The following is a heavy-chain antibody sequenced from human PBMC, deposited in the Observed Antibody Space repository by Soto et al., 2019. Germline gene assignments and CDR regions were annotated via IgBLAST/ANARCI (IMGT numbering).Heavy chain of an antibody. V-gene: IGHV3-21*01. CDR1: GFTFSSYS. CDR3: AREARRYCGGDCYSNDAFDI. J-gene: IGHJ3*02. CDR2: ISSSSSYI. Sequence: GSLRLSCAASGFTFSSYSMNWVRQAPGKGLEWVSSISSSSSYIYYADSVKGRFTISRDNAKNSLYLQMNSLRAEDTAVYYCAREARRYCGGDCYSNDAFDIWGQGTMVTVSS. D-gene: IGHD2-21*02.